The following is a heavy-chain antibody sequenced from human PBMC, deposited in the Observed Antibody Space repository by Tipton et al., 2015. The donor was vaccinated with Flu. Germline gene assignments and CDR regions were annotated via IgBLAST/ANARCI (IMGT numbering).Heavy chain of an antibody. CDR1: GGSFSGHY. CDR2: INHSGST. CDR3: ERHTGVSVRGVVDY. D-gene: IGHD3-10*02. J-gene: IGHJ4*02. Sequence: LRLSCAVYGGSFSGHYWSWVRQPPGKGLEWIGEINHSGSTSYKPSLKSRVTISVDTSKNQFSLKVSSLTAADTAVYYCERHTGVSVRGVVDYWGQGTLVTVSS. V-gene: IGHV4-34*01.